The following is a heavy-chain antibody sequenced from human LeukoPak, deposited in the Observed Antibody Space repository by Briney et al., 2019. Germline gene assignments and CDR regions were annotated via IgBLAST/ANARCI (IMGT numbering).Heavy chain of an antibody. CDR2: IYYSGST. CDR3: ASCGYGSGSYFANWFDP. J-gene: IGHJ5*02. V-gene: IGHV4-31*03. Sequence: SETLSLTCTVSGGSISSGGYYWSWIRQHPGKGLEWIGYIYYSGSTYYNPSLKSRVTISVDTSKNQFSLKLSSVTAADTAVYYCASCGYGSGSYFANWFDPWGQGTLVTVSS. D-gene: IGHD3-10*01. CDR1: GGSISSGGYY.